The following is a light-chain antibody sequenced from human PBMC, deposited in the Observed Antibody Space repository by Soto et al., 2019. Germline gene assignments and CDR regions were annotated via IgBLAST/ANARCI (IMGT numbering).Light chain of an antibody. Sequence: EIVLTQSPGTLSLSPGEIATLSCRASQSVSNNYLAWYQQKPGQTPRLLIYGASNRATGIPDRFSGSGSGTVFIRTISRLEPEDVAVYYCQQYGSSGTFGQGTKVEIK. V-gene: IGKV3-20*01. CDR3: QQYGSSGT. CDR1: QSVSNNY. J-gene: IGKJ1*01. CDR2: GAS.